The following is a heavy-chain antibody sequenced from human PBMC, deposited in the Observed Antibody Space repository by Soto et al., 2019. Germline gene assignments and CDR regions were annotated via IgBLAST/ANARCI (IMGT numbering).Heavy chain of an antibody. CDR1: GFTFSSYG. Sequence: QVQPVESGGGVVQPGRSLRLSCAASGFTFSSYGMHWVRQAPGKGLEWVAVISYDGSNKYYADSVKGRFTISRDNSKNTLYLQMNSLRAEDTAVYYCAKGLVGYCSGGSCYSKDAFDIWGQGTMVTVSS. V-gene: IGHV3-30*18. CDR3: AKGLVGYCSGGSCYSKDAFDI. CDR2: ISYDGSNK. D-gene: IGHD2-15*01. J-gene: IGHJ3*02.